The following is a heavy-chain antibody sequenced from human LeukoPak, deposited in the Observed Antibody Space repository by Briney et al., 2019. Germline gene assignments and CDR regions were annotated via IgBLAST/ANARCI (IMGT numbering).Heavy chain of an antibody. CDR1: GYSLTSFW. J-gene: IGHJ4*02. Sequence: GESLKISCKGSGYSLTSFWIGWVRQMPGKGLEWMGIIYPGDSDTRYSPSFQGQVTISADKSISTAYLQWSSLKASDTAMYYCARLRAAADSPNDYWGQGTLVTVSS. CDR3: ARLRAAADSPNDY. V-gene: IGHV5-51*01. D-gene: IGHD6-13*01. CDR2: IYPGDSDT.